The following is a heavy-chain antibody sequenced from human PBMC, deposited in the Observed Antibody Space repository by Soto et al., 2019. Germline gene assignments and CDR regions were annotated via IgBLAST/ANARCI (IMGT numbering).Heavy chain of an antibody. J-gene: IGHJ6*02. CDR2: IWYDGSNK. V-gene: IGHV3-33*01. CDR1: GFTFSSYG. D-gene: IGHD2-21*01. CDR3: ARGFVVSTTGGGMDV. Sequence: GGSLRLSCAASGFTFSSYGMHWVRQAPGKGLEWVAVIWYDGSNKYYADSVKGRFTISRDNSKNTLYLQMNSLRAEDTAVYYCARGFVVSTTGGGMDVWGQGTTVTVSS.